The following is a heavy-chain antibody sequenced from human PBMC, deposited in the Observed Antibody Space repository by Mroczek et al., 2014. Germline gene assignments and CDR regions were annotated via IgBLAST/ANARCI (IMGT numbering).Heavy chain of an antibody. Sequence: HLEESGGGLVQPGRSLRLSCAASGFTFDDYAMHWVRQAPGKGLEWVSGISWNSGSIGYADSVKGRFTISRDNAKNSLYLQMNSLRAEDTALYYCDKREGGYCSSTSCSQFDYWGQGTLVTVSS. J-gene: IGHJ4*02. CDR2: ISWNSGSI. D-gene: IGHD2-2*03. CDR3: DKREGGYCSSTSCSQFDY. CDR1: GFTFDDYA. V-gene: IGHV3-9*01.